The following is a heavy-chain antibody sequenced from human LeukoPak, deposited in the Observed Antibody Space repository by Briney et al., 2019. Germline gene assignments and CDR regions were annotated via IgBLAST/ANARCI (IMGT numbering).Heavy chain of an antibody. CDR2: INPNSGGT. CDR3: ARGYSGYLNPYYYMDV. CDR1: GYPFTGYY. D-gene: IGHD5-12*01. J-gene: IGHJ6*03. V-gene: IGHV1-2*02. Sequence: ASVKVSCKASGYPFTGYYMHWVRQAPGQGLEWMGWINPNSGGTNYAQKFQGRVTMTRDTSISTAYMELSRLRSDDTAVYYWARGYSGYLNPYYYMDVWGKGTSVTVSS.